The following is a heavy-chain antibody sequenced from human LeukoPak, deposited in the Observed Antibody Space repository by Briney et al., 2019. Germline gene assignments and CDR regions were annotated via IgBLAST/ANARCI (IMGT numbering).Heavy chain of an antibody. CDR2: INVSGSV. Sequence: PSETLSLTCAVYGGSFSGYYWSWIRQPPGKGLEWIGEINVSGSVNCNPSLKNRVTLSVDTSKNQFSLRLSSVAAADTAVYYCARRLVDSGASQVSDDWGQGTLVTVSS. CDR1: GGSFSGYY. CDR3: ARRLVDSGASQVSDD. J-gene: IGHJ4*02. D-gene: IGHD2-15*01. V-gene: IGHV4-34*01.